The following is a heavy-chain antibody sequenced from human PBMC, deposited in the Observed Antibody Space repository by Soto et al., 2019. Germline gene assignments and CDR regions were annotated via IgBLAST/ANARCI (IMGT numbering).Heavy chain of an antibody. CDR1: GFTFSSYG. J-gene: IGHJ4*02. CDR3: ARDHGGSSRYFDFDDY. CDR2: IWYDGSNK. Sequence: PGGSLRLSCAASGFTFSSYGMHWVRQAPGKGLEWVAVIWYDGSNKYYADSVKGRFTISRDNSKNTLYLQMNSLRAEDTAVYYCARDHGGSSRYFDFDDYWGQGTLVTVSS. D-gene: IGHD3-9*01. V-gene: IGHV3-33*01.